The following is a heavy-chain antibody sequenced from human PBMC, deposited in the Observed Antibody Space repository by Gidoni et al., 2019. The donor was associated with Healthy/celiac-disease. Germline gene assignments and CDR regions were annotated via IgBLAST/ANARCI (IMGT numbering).Heavy chain of an antibody. CDR3: ARDYGRRAFDY. J-gene: IGHJ4*02. D-gene: IGHD4-17*01. CDR2: INTNTGNP. CDR1: GYTFTAYA. V-gene: IGHV7-4-1*02. Sequence: HVQLVQSGSELKKPGASVKVSCKASGYTFTAYAINWVRQAPGQGLECMGWINTNTGNPTYAQGFTGRFVFSLDTSVSTAWLQISSLKADDTAVYYGARDYGRRAFDYWGQGALVTVSS.